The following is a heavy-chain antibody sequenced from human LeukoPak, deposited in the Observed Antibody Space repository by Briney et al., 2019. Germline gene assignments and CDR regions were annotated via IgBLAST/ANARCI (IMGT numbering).Heavy chain of an antibody. J-gene: IGHJ6*02. CDR1: GGSISSSSYY. CDR2: IYYSGST. D-gene: IGHD2-8*01. CDR3: ARDNGAPGDYYYGMDV. Sequence: SEALSPTCTVSGGSISSSSYYWGWIRQPPGKGLEWIGSIYYSGSTYYNPSVKSRVTISVDTSKNQFSLKLSSVTAADTAVYYCARDNGAPGDYYYGMDVWGQGTTVTVSS. V-gene: IGHV4-39*07.